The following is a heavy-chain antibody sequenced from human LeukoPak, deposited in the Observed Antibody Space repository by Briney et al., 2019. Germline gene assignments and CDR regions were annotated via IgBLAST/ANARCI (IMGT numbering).Heavy chain of an antibody. CDR3: ANILYCGGDCYSVHDAFDI. CDR1: GYTFTGYY. V-gene: IGHV1-2*02. D-gene: IGHD2-21*02. CDR2: INPNSGGT. J-gene: IGHJ3*02. Sequence: ASVKVSCKASGYTFTGYYMHWVRQAPGQGLEWMGWINPNSGGTNYAQKFQGRVTMTRDTSISTAYMELSRLRSDDTAVYYCANILYCGGDCYSVHDAFDIWGQGTMVTVSS.